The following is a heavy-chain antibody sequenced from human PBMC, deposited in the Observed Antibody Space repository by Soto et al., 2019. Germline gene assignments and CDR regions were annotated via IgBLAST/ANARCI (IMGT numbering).Heavy chain of an antibody. Sequence: SGGSLRLSCAASGFTVSSNYMIWVRQAPGKGLEWVSVIYSDGSTYSASSVKGRFTISRDNSKNTLYLQMNSLRAEDTAVYYCARGSRPLSGGTDYGGLGTVV. V-gene: IGHV3-53*01. D-gene: IGHD1-26*01. CDR2: IYSDGST. CDR1: GFTVSSNY. CDR3: ARGSRPLSGGTDY. J-gene: IGHJ4*02.